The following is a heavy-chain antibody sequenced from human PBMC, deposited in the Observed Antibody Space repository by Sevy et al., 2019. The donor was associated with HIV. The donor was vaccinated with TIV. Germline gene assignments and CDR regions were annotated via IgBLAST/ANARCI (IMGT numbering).Heavy chain of an antibody. CDR1: GYTLTFYD. J-gene: IGHJ4*02. Sequence: ASVPVSCKASGYTLTFYDINWVRQATGQGLEWVGWMNPNRGNTGYEQKFQGRVTMTRNTSISTAYMELSSLRSEDTAVFYCARGASLYSSAIIEYDYWGQGTLVTVSS. CDR3: ARGASLYSSAIIEYDY. V-gene: IGHV1-8*01. D-gene: IGHD6-25*01. CDR2: MNPNRGNT.